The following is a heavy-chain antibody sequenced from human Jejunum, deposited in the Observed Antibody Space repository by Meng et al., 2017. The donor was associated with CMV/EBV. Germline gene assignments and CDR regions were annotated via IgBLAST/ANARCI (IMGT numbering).Heavy chain of an antibody. CDR1: TFNSCG. D-gene: IGHD2/OR15-2a*01. J-gene: IGHJ6*02. CDR2: ISYDDTDK. CDR3: AKDGANYNLWQYGTDV. Sequence: TFNSCGMHWVRQAPGKGLEWVSFISYDDTDKYYADSVKGRFSISRDNSKNTLYLQMNILRAEDTAVYYCAKDGANYNLWQYGTDVWGQGTKVTVSS. V-gene: IGHV3-30*02.